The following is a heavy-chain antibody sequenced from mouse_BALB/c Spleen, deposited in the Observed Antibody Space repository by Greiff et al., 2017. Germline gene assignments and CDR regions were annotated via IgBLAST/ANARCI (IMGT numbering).Heavy chain of an antibody. CDR3: ARGGYDPAWFAY. Sequence: EVKLEESGPGLVKPSQSLSLTCTVTGYSITSDYAWNWIRQFPGNKLEWMGYISYSGSTSYNPSLKSRISITRDTSTNQFFLQLNSVTTEDTATYYCARGGYDPAWFAYWGQGTLVTVSA. V-gene: IGHV3-2*02. J-gene: IGHJ3*01. D-gene: IGHD2-2*01. CDR2: ISYSGST. CDR1: GYSITSDYA.